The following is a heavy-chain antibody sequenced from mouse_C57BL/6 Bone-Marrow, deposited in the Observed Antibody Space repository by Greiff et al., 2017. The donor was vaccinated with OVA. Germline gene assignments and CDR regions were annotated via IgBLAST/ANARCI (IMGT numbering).Heavy chain of an antibody. V-gene: IGHV15-2*01. D-gene: IGHD2-1*01. CDR3: ARGKVYYGNLYAMDY. CDR2: ILPSIGRT. Sequence: QVQLQQSGSELRSPGSSVKLSCKDFDSEVFPIAYMRWVRQKPGHGFEWIGGILPSIGRTIYGEKFEDKATLDADTLSNTAYLELNSLTSEDSAIYYCARGKVYYGNLYAMDYWGQGTSVTVSS. CDR1: DSEVFPIAY. J-gene: IGHJ4*01.